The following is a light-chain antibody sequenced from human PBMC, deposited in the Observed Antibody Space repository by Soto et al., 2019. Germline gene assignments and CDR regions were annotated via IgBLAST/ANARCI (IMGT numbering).Light chain of an antibody. Sequence: IELIQSPGSMALSLLQRDTVSCKASQTVSSSYLAWYQQKPGQAPRLLIYGASSRATGIPDRFSGSGSGTDATLTINRLEPEDFAVYYCQQYGSSRTFGEGTKVDIK. V-gene: IGKV3-20*01. CDR3: QQYGSSRT. CDR2: GAS. J-gene: IGKJ4*02. CDR1: QTVSSSY.